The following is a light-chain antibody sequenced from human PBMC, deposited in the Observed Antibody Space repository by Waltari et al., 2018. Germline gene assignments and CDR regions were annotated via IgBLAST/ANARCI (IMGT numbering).Light chain of an antibody. CDR2: TAS. J-gene: IGKJ4*01. CDR3: QQANSFPLT. Sequence: DIQMTQSPSSVSASVGVRVTITCLASQDLNSWLAWYQQKPGQAPKLLIYTASTLHIGVPPRFSGSGSGTHFTLTISSLQPEDFATYYCQQANSFPLTFAGGTKVDI. CDR1: QDLNSW. V-gene: IGKV1D-12*01.